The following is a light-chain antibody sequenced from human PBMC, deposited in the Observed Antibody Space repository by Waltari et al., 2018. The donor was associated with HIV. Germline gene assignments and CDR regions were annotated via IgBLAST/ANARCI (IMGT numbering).Light chain of an antibody. Sequence: TPMTQSPSTLSASVGDRVTITCRASQCISRWLAWYQQKPGTAPKLLIYKASNLESWVPSRFSGSGSGTEFTLTISSLQPDDFATYYCQQYDSYWWTFGRGTKVEIK. CDR1: QCISRW. J-gene: IGKJ1*01. CDR3: QQYDSYWWT. CDR2: KAS. V-gene: IGKV1-5*03.